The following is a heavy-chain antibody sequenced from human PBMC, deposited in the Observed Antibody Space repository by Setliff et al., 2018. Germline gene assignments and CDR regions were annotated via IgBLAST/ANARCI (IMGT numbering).Heavy chain of an antibody. J-gene: IGHJ4*02. D-gene: IGHD3-9*01. CDR2: IYYSGST. CDR1: GGSISSSSYY. Sequence: SETLSLTCTVSGGSISSSSYYWGWIRQPPGKGLEWIGSIYYSGSTYYNPSLKSRVTISVDTSKNQFSLKLSSVTDADTAVYYCATLRYFDWFLFDYWGQGTLVTVSS. CDR3: ATLRYFDWFLFDY. V-gene: IGHV4-39*01.